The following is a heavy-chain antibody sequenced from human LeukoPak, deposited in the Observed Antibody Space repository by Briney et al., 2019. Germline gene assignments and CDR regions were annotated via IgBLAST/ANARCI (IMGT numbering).Heavy chain of an antibody. CDR1: GFTFSSYS. CDR3: TRVAQSGPTGWFDP. D-gene: IGHD1-1*01. CDR2: ISSSSSYI. J-gene: IGHJ5*02. Sequence: GGSLRLSCAASGFTFSSYSMNWVRQAPGKGLEWVSYISSSSSYIYYADSVKGRFTISRDNPGNVVYLQMDSLRAEDTAVYYCTRVAQSGPTGWFDPWGQGTLVTVSS. V-gene: IGHV3-21*05.